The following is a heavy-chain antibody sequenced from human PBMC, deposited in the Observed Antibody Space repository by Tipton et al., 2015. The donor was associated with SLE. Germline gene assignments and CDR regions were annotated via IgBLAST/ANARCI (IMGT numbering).Heavy chain of an antibody. CDR1: GGTFSGYY. Sequence: TLSLTCAVYGGTFSGYYWSWIRQPPGKGLEWIGEINHSGSTNYNPSLKSRVTTSVDTSKNQFSLKLSSVTAADTAVYYCARGVAGYFMYCYMDVWGKGTTVTISS. D-gene: IGHD5-18*01. V-gene: IGHV4-34*01. CDR3: ARGVAGYFMYCYMDV. CDR2: INHSGST. J-gene: IGHJ6*03.